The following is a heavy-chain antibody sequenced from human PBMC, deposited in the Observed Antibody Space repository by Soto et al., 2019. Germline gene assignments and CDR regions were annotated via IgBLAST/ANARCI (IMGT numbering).Heavy chain of an antibody. CDR1: GFTFSDYY. CDR2: ICNTGNTI. V-gene: IGHV3-11*01. CDR3: ARGSATHDYGDYLDY. D-gene: IGHD4-17*01. J-gene: IGHJ4*02. Sequence: ESGGNLVKPGGSLRLSCAASGFTFSDYYMSWIRQAPGKGLEWVSYICNTGNTIYYADSVKGRFTISRDNAKNSLSLQMNSLRAEDTAVYYCARGSATHDYGDYLDYWGQGTLVTVSS.